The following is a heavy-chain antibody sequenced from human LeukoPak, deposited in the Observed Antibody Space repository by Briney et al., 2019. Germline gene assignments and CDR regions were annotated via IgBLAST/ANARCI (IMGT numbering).Heavy chain of an antibody. D-gene: IGHD1-14*01. CDR3: AKVLPGTDHFDGDFRPWGAFDI. V-gene: IGHV3-23*01. CDR2: ISGSGGST. Sequence: PGGSLRLSCAASGFTFSSYAMSWVRQAPGKGLEWVSAISGSGGSTYYADSVKGRFTISRDNSKNTLYLQMNSLRAEDTAVYYCAKVLPGTDHFDGDFRPWGAFDIWGQGTMVTVSS. CDR1: GFTFSSYA. J-gene: IGHJ3*02.